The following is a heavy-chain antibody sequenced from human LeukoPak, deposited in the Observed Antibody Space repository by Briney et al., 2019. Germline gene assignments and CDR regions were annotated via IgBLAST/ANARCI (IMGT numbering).Heavy chain of an antibody. D-gene: IGHD2-2*01. V-gene: IGHV3-9*01. J-gene: IGHJ6*02. Sequence: PGGSLRLSCAASGFTFDDYAMHWVRQAPGKGLEWVSGISWNSGSIGYADSVKGRFTISRDNAKNSLYLQMNSLRAEDTALYYCAKGLVRNYYYGMDVWGQGTTVTVSS. CDR2: ISWNSGSI. CDR1: GFTFDDYA. CDR3: AKGLVRNYYYGMDV.